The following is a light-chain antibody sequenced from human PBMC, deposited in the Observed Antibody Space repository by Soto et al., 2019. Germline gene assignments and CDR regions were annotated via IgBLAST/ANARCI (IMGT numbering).Light chain of an antibody. CDR1: PSVTNF. J-gene: IGKJ5*01. V-gene: IGKV3-11*01. CDR3: QQRNIWPPVT. Sequence: DIMFTQYPATLSLSAGKRAPLSCRASPSVTNFLAWYQQKPGQAPRLLIYGAFNRATGIPARFSGSGSGTDFTLTISSLEPEDSAIYYCQQRNIWPPVTFGQGTLLEIK. CDR2: GAF.